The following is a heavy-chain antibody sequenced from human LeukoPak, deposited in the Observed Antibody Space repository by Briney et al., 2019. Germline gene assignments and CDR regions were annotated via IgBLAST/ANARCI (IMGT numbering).Heavy chain of an antibody. CDR1: RYIFTDYD. CDR3: ARGLRSGRRYFMCL. Sequence: ASVKVSRLASRYIFTDYDIHWVRQAPGQGLEWMGWMSPNSGNTGYAQKFQDRVTMTKNISIGTAYIELSRLRSDDTAMYYCARGLRSGRRYFMCLWGQGTRVTVSS. D-gene: IGHD2/OR15-2a*01. J-gene: IGHJ1*01. CDR2: MSPNSGNT. V-gene: IGHV1-8*01.